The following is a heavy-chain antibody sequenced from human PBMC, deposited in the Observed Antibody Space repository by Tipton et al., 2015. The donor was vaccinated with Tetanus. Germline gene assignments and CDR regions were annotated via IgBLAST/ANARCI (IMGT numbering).Heavy chain of an antibody. CDR1: GGSIRAGTFY. D-gene: IGHD3-3*01. J-gene: IGHJ4*02. CDR3: ARHQSGYFTPFDH. V-gene: IGHV4-39*01. CDR2: IYESGDT. Sequence: TLSLTCTVSGGSIRAGTFYWGWIRQPPGKGLEWIGNIYESGDTYYIPSLKSRVTISVDTSKNQFSLNLNSMAAADTGVYYCARHQSGYFTPFDHWGQGNLVTVSS.